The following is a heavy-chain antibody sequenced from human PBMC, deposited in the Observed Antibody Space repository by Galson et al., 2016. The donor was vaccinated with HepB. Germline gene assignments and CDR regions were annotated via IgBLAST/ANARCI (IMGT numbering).Heavy chain of an antibody. J-gene: IGHJ4*02. CDR2: INPSGGST. D-gene: IGHD5-12*01. Sequence: SVKVSCKASGYTFTMYYIHWVRQAPGQGLEWLGIINPSGGSTRYAQKFQGRVTMTGDTSTGTVNMELSSLRSEDTAMYYCARGEDGYDYFDYWGQGTLVTVSS. CDR1: GYTFTMYY. CDR3: ARGEDGYDYFDY. V-gene: IGHV1-46*01.